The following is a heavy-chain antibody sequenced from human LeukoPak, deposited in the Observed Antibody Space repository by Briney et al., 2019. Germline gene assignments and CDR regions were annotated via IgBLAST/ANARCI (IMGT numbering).Heavy chain of an antibody. CDR1: GFTFSSYA. Sequence: PGGSLRLSCAASGFTFSSYAMHWVRQAPGKGLEWVAVISYDGSNKYYADSVKGRFTISRDNSKNTLYLQMNSLRAEDTAVYYCARDGYYYDSSGDFDYWGQGPLVTVSS. CDR2: ISYDGSNK. J-gene: IGHJ4*02. CDR3: ARDGYYYDSSGDFDY. V-gene: IGHV3-30-3*01. D-gene: IGHD3-22*01.